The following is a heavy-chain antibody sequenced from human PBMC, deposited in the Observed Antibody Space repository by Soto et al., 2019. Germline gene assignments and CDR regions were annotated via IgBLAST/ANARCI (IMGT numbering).Heavy chain of an antibody. J-gene: IGHJ4*02. Sequence: SETLSLTCTVSGGSISSYYWSWIRQPPGKGLEWIGYIYYSWSTNYNPSLKSRVTISVDTSKNQFSLKLSSVTAADTAVYYCATEGGLSDFGYWGQGTLVTVSS. V-gene: IGHV4-59*01. CDR2: IYYSWST. CDR3: ATEGGLSDFGY. D-gene: IGHD3-16*01. CDR1: GGSISSYY.